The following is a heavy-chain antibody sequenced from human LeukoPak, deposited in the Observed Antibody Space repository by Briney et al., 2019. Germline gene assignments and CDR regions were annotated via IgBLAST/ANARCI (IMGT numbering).Heavy chain of an antibody. J-gene: IGHJ5*02. V-gene: IGHV4-4*07. CDR3: ARHPLSSYCSSTSCYFNWFDP. D-gene: IGHD2-2*01. CDR1: GGSISSYY. CDR2: IYTSGST. Sequence: PSETLSLTCTVSGGSISSYYWSWIRQPAGKGLEWIGRIYTSGSTNYNPSLKSRVTMSVDTSKNQFSLKLSSVTAADTAVYYCARHPLSSYCSSTSCYFNWFDPWGQGTLVTVSS.